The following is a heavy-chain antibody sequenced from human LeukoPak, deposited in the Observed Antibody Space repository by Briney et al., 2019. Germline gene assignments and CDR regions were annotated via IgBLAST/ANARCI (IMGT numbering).Heavy chain of an antibody. D-gene: IGHD5-18*01. CDR3: AREVDTTMAGSWDY. V-gene: IGHV1-69*13. Sequence: ASVKVSCKASGGTFSSYAISWVRQAAGQGLEWMGGIIPIFGTANYAQKFQGRVTITADESTSTAYMELSSLRSEDTAVYYCAREVDTTMAGSWDYWGQGTLVTVSS. J-gene: IGHJ4*02. CDR2: IIPIFGTA. CDR1: GGTFSSYA.